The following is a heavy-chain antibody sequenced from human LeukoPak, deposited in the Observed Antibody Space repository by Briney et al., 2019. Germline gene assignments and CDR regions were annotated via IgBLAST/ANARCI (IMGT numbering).Heavy chain of an antibody. Sequence: SETLSLTCTVSGGSMSPYHWGWIRQPLGKGLEWTGYIYYSGSTNYNPSLKSRVTISVDTSKNQFSLKLSSVTAADTAIYYCARAVSGRFDYWGQGTLVTVSS. CDR2: IYYSGST. CDR3: ARAVSGRFDY. CDR1: GGSMSPYH. V-gene: IGHV4-59*08. D-gene: IGHD6-19*01. J-gene: IGHJ4*02.